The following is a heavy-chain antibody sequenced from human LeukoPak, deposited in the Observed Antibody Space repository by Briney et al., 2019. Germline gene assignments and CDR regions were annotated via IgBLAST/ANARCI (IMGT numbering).Heavy chain of an antibody. CDR3: ARDIATAGHLAFDS. J-gene: IGHJ4*02. V-gene: IGHV3-21*01. CDR2: ISTSGAYI. D-gene: IGHD6-13*01. Sequence: PGGSLRLSCAASGFTFSSYTMNWVRQAPGKGVEWVSSISTSGAYIYYADSVKGRFTISRDNAKNSLFLQMTSLRAEDTAVYYCARDIATAGHLAFDSWGQGTLVTVSS. CDR1: GFTFSSYT.